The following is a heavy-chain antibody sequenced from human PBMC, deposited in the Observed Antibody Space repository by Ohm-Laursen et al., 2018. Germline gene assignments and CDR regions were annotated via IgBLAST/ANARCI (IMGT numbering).Heavy chain of an antibody. V-gene: IGHV4-59*07. CDR3: ARAWYYDSSGKAFDY. CDR2: IYYSGST. J-gene: IGHJ4*02. D-gene: IGHD3-22*01. Sequence: SDTLSLTCIVSGDSITNYYWTWIRQSPGTGLEWIGYIYYSGSTNYNPSLQSRVTISVDTSRNQFSLRLNSVTAADTAVYYCARAWYYDSSGKAFDYWGQGTLVTVSS. CDR1: GDSITNYY.